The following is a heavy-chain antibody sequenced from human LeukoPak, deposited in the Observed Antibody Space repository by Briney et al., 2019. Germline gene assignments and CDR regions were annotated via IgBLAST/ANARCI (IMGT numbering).Heavy chain of an antibody. J-gene: IGHJ6*02. CDR1: GGSISSSSYY. Sequence: SETLSLTCTVSGGSISSSSYYWGWIRQPPGKGLEWIGTIYYSGSTYYNPSLKSRVTISVDTSKNQFSLKLSSVTAADTAVYYCASFMYYFYDMDVWGQGTTVTVSS. CDR3: ASFMYYFYDMDV. V-gene: IGHV4-39*07. CDR2: IYYSGST.